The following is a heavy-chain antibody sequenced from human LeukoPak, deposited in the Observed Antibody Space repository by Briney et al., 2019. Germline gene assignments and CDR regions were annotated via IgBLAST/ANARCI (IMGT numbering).Heavy chain of an antibody. Sequence: GGSLRLSCAASGFTFSNHWMYWVRQAPGKGPEWVANIKQDGSQKNYVDSVKGRFAISRDNAKSSLYLQMNSLRAEDTAVYYCARAKVVVVAATPTTSLDYWGQGTLVTVSS. J-gene: IGHJ4*02. CDR2: IKQDGSQK. CDR1: GFTFSNHW. CDR3: ARAKVVVVAATPTTSLDY. V-gene: IGHV3-7*01. D-gene: IGHD2-15*01.